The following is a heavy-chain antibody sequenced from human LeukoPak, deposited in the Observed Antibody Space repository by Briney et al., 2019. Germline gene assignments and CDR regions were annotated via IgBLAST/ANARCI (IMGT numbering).Heavy chain of an antibody. CDR1: GGSISSGGYY. Sequence: SETLSLTCTVSGGSISSGGYYWSWIRQHPGKGLEWIGYIYYSGSTYYNPSLKSRVTISVDTSKNQLSLKLSSVTAADTAVYYCARRSYSSSFWFDPWGQGTLVTVSS. D-gene: IGHD6-6*01. J-gene: IGHJ5*02. CDR2: IYYSGST. CDR3: ARRSYSSSFWFDP. V-gene: IGHV4-31*03.